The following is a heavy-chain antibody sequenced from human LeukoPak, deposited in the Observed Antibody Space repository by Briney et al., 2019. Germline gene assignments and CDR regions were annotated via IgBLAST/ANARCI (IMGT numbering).Heavy chain of an antibody. Sequence: SVKVSCKASGGTFSSYAISWVRQAPGQGLEWMGGIIPIFGTANYAQKFQGRVTITADKSTSTAYMELSSLRSEDTAVYYCAGILTGYSHAAYWGQGTLVTVSS. CDR3: AGILTGYSHAAY. D-gene: IGHD3-9*01. V-gene: IGHV1-69*06. CDR2: IIPIFGTA. J-gene: IGHJ4*02. CDR1: GGTFSSYA.